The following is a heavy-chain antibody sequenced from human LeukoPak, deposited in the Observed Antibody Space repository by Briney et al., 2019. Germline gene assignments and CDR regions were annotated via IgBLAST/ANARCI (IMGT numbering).Heavy chain of an antibody. Sequence: GRSLRLSCAPSGLAFSSYAMHWVRQAPGKGLEWVAVISYDGSNKYYADSVKGRFTISRDNSKNTLYLQMNSLRAEDTAVYYCARGDIAVAGPGYYYYGMDVWGQGTTVTVSS. J-gene: IGHJ6*02. D-gene: IGHD6-19*01. V-gene: IGHV3-30-3*01. CDR1: GLAFSSYA. CDR2: ISYDGSNK. CDR3: ARGDIAVAGPGYYYYGMDV.